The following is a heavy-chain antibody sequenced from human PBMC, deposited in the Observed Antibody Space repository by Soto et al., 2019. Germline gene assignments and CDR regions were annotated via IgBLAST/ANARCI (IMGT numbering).Heavy chain of an antibody. J-gene: IGHJ4*02. Sequence: TRSLTCAVSGGAISSGGYSWSGIRQPPGKGLEWISYIYHSVSTYYNPSLKSRVTTSVDRSKNQYSLNMSFVTAAGPAVYCCARGHPFGGWGQGTLVTVSS. CDR1: GGAISSGGYS. CDR2: IYHSVST. D-gene: IGHD3-16*01. CDR3: ARGHPFGG. V-gene: IGHV4-30-2*01.